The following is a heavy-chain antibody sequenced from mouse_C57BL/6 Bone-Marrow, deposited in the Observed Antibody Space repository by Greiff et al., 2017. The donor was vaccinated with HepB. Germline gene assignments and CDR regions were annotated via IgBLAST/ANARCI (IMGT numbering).Heavy chain of an antibody. CDR2: IDPEDGET. V-gene: IGHV14-2*01. Sequence: EVQLQQSGAELVKPGASVKLSCTASGFNIKDYYMHWVKQRTEQGLEWIGRIDPEDGETKYAPKFPGKATITADTSSNTAYLQLSSLTSEDTAVYYCASYYYGLYFDVWGTGTTVTVSS. CDR3: ASYYYGLYFDV. CDR1: GFNIKDYY. D-gene: IGHD1-1*01. J-gene: IGHJ1*03.